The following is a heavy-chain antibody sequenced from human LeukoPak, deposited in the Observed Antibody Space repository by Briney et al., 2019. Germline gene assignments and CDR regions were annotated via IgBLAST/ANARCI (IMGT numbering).Heavy chain of an antibody. J-gene: IGHJ5*02. D-gene: IGHD6-19*01. CDR1: GYTFTNYY. CDR2: INPSGGST. V-gene: IGHV1-46*01. CDR3: ARTLIAVAGYNWFDP. Sequence: ASVKVSCKASGYTFTNYYMHWMRQAPGQGLEWMGIINPSGGSTSYAQKFQGRVTITADESTSTAYMELSSLRSEDTAVYYCARTLIAVAGYNWFDPWGQGTLVTVSS.